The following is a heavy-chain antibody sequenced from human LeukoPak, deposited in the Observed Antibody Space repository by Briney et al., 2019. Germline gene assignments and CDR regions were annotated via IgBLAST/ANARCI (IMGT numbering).Heavy chain of an antibody. CDR2: IYYSGST. CDR3: AGHKGYCSGGGCSDFDY. J-gene: IGHJ4*02. CDR1: GDSISSYY. D-gene: IGHD2-15*01. Sequence: SETLSLTCTVSGDSISSYYWSWIRQSPGKGLEWIGYIYYSGSTNYNPSLKSRVTMSVDTSKNQLSLRLSSVTAADTAEYYCAGHKGYCSGGGCSDFDYWGQGTLVTVSS. V-gene: IGHV4-59*08.